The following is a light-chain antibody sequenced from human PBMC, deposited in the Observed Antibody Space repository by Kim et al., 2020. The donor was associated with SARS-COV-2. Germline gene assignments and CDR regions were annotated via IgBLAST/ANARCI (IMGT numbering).Light chain of an antibody. Sequence: EIVLTQSPGTLSLSPGERATLPCRASQSVRSSYLAWYQQKPGQAPRLLIYGASSRATGIPDRFSGSGSGTDFTLTISRLDPEDFAVYYCQQYGSSPITFGQGTRVDI. CDR1: QSVRSSY. CDR2: GAS. CDR3: QQYGSSPIT. V-gene: IGKV3-20*01. J-gene: IGKJ5*01.